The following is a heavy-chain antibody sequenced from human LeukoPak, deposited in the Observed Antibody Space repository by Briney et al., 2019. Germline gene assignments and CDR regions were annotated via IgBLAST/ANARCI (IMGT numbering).Heavy chain of an antibody. V-gene: IGHV3-21*01. CDR3: ARLRDTVTSASDY. CDR1: GFSIKTYS. Sequence: GGSLRLSCAASGFSIKTYSMTWVRQAPGKGLEWVSTISSSGGCIYYADSVKGRFTISRDTAKNSLYLQMNSLRVEDTAVYNCARLRDTVTSASDYWGQGTLVTVPS. D-gene: IGHD4-17*01. J-gene: IGHJ4*02. CDR2: ISSSGGCI.